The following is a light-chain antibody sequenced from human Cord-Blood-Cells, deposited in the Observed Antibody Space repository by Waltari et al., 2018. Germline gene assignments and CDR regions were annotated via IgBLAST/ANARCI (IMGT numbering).Light chain of an antibody. Sequence: DIQMTQSPSSLSASVGDRVTITCRASQSISRYLNWYQQKPGKAPTRLIYAASSVQSGVPSRVSGSGSGTDFTLTISSLQPEDFATYYCQQSYSTLTFGGGTKVEIK. CDR3: QQSYSTLT. CDR2: AAS. V-gene: IGKV1-39*01. CDR1: QSISRY. J-gene: IGKJ4*01.